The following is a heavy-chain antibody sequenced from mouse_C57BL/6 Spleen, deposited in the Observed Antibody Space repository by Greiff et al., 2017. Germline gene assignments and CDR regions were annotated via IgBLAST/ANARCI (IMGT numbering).Heavy chain of an antibody. CDR3: ARSGGRAWFAY. J-gene: IGHJ3*01. Sequence: EVQLQQSGPELVKPEASVKISCKASGYTFTDYYMNWVKQSHGTSLEWIGDINPNNGGTSYNQKFKGKATLTVDKSSSTAYMELRSLTSEDSAVYYCARSGGRAWFAYWGQGTLVTVSA. V-gene: IGHV1-26*01. CDR1: GYTFTDYY. D-gene: IGHD1-1*02. CDR2: INPNNGGT.